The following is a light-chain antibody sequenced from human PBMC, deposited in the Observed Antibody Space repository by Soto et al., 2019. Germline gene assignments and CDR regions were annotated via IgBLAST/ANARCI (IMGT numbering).Light chain of an antibody. V-gene: IGLV2-8*01. CDR2: EVT. CDR1: SSDVGGYNY. CDR3: SSYAGREVV. Sequence: QSALTQPPSASGSPGQSVTISCTGTSSDVGGYNYVSWYQQHPGKAPKVMIYEVTKRPSGVPDRFSGSKSGNTASLTFSGLQAEDEADYYCSSYAGREVVFGGGTKLTVL. J-gene: IGLJ2*01.